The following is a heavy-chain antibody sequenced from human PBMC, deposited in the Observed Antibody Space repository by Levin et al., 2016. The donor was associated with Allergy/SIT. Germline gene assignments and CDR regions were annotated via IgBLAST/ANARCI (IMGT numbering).Heavy chain of an antibody. D-gene: IGHD4-17*01. Sequence: ASVKVSCKASGYTFTSYGISWVRQAPGQGLEWMGWISAYNGNTNYAQKLQGRVTMTTDTSTSTAYMELRSLRSDDTAVYYCARVVRRYGDYSLGYWGQGTLVTVSS. CDR1: GYTFTSYG. J-gene: IGHJ4*02. V-gene: IGHV1-18*01. CDR2: ISAYNGNT. CDR3: ARVVRRYGDYSLGY.